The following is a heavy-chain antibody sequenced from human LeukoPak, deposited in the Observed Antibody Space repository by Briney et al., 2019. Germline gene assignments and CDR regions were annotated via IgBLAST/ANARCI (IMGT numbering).Heavy chain of an antibody. CDR3: AKKIGGYYDSSGYYLDV. V-gene: IGHV3-23*01. J-gene: IGHJ6*02. CDR1: GFTFSSYA. CDR2: ISGSGGST. Sequence: GASLRLSCAASGFTFSSYAMSWVRQAPGKGLEWASAISGSGGSTYYADSVKGRFTISRDNSKNTLYLQMNSLRAEDTAVYYCAKKIGGYYDSSGYYLDVWGQGTTVTVSS. D-gene: IGHD3-22*01.